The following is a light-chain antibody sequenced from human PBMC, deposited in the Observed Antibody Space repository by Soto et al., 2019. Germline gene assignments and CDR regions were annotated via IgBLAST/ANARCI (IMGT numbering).Light chain of an antibody. V-gene: IGKV3-20*01. Sequence: LVLTQSPGTLSLSPGERATLSCRASQRMSSNYLAWYQQKPGQAPRLLIYGTSSRATGIADRFSGSGSGTDFTLTISSLQSEDFAVYYCQQYNNWPPYTFGQGTKLEIK. CDR3: QQYNNWPPYT. J-gene: IGKJ2*01. CDR2: GTS. CDR1: QRMSSNY.